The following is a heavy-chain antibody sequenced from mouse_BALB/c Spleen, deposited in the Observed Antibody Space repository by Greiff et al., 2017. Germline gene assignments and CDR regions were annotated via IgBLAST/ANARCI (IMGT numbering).Heavy chain of an antibody. CDR2: ISSGSSTI. J-gene: IGHJ2*01. CDR1: GFTFSSFG. V-gene: IGHV5-17*02. CDR3: AREGNYYGYDGYYFDY. D-gene: IGHD2-2*01. Sequence: EVKLVESGGGLVQPGGSRKLSCAASGFTFSSFGMHWVRQAPEKGLEWVAYISSGSSTIYYAATVKGRFTISRDNPKNTLFLQMTSLRSEDTAMYDCAREGNYYGYDGYYFDYWGQGTTLTVSS.